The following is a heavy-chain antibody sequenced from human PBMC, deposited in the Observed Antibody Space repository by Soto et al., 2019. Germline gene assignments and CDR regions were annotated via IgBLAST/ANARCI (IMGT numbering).Heavy chain of an antibody. D-gene: IGHD3-16*01. CDR1: GFTFSSYW. CDR2: IKQDGSEK. J-gene: IGHJ5*02. Sequence: EVQLVESGGGLVQPGGSLRLSCAASGFTFSSYWMSWVRQAPGKGLEWVANIKQDGSEKYYVDSVKGRFTISRDNAKNSLYLQMNSLRAEDTAVYYCARDPFGGVVIPWFDPWGQGTLVTVSS. CDR3: ARDPFGGVVIPWFDP. V-gene: IGHV3-7*01.